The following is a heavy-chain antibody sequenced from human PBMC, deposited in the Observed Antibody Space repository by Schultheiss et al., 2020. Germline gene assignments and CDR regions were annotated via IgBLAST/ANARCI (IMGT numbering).Heavy chain of an antibody. D-gene: IGHD6-13*01. CDR1: EFTFDDYG. J-gene: IGHJ4*02. CDR3: VRDDGTSSSFDY. V-gene: IGHV3-20*01. CDR2: INWNGYST. Sequence: GESLKISCAASEFTFDDYGMSWVRQAPGKGLEWVSGINWNGYSTYYVDSVKGRFTISRDNAKNSLYLQMNSLRAEDTALYHCVRDDGTSSSFDYWGQGALVTVSS.